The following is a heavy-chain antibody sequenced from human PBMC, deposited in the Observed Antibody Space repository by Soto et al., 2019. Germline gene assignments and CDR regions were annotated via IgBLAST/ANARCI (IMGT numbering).Heavy chain of an antibody. D-gene: IGHD3-9*01. CDR2: ISSSSSTI. CDR1: GFTFSSYS. V-gene: IGHV3-48*01. CDR3: ARAHYYDILTGYPHWFAP. J-gene: IGHJ5*02. Sequence: GGSLRLSCAASGFTFSSYSMNWVRQAPGKGLEWVSYISSSSSTIYYADSVKGRFTISRDNAKNSLYLQMNSLRAEDTAVYYCARAHYYDILTGYPHWFAPWGQGTLVTVSS.